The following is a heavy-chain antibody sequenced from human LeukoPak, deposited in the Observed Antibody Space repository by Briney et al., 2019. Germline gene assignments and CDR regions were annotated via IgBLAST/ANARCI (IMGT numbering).Heavy chain of an antibody. CDR2: AYYRSKWYN. CDR3: TRDEQWLVYFDY. CDR1: GDSVSSNSTA. Sequence: SQTLSLTCAISGDSVSSNSTAWNWIRQSPSRGLEWLGRAYYRSKWYNDYAESVKSRITINPDTSKNQFSLQLNSVTPEDTAVYYCTRDEQWLVYFDYWGQGTLVTVSS. V-gene: IGHV6-1*01. J-gene: IGHJ4*02. D-gene: IGHD6-19*01.